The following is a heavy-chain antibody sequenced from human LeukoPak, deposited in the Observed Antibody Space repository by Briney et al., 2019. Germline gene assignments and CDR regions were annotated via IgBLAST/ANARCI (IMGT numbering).Heavy chain of an antibody. CDR3: ARVTKYYDFWSGYPASGMDV. Sequence: ASVKVSCKASGYTFTSYGISWVRQAPGQGLEWMGWISAYNGNTNYAQRLQGRVTMTTDTSTSTAYMELRSLRSDDTAVYYCARVTKYYDFWSGYPASGMDVWGQGTTVTVSS. V-gene: IGHV1-18*01. J-gene: IGHJ6*02. D-gene: IGHD3-3*01. CDR2: ISAYNGNT. CDR1: GYTFTSYG.